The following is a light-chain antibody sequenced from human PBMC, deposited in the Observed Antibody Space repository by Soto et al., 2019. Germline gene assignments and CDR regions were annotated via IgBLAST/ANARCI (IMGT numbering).Light chain of an antibody. J-gene: IGKJ1*01. V-gene: IGKV3-20*01. CDR1: QSVRSRY. CDR2: GSS. CDR3: QQYGTSPQT. Sequence: EIVLTHSPGTLSLSPGERAALSCRASQSVRSRYLAWYQQKPGQAPRLLIYGSSSRPPGIPDRVSGSGSGTEFTLTISRLEPEDFAVYYCQQYGTSPQTFGQGTKV.